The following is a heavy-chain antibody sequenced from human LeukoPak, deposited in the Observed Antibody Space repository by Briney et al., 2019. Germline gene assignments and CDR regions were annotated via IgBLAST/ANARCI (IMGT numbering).Heavy chain of an antibody. CDR3: ARGPGSGDY. J-gene: IGHJ4*02. V-gene: IGHV3-21*01. CDR2: ISSSSSYI. CDR1: GFTFSNYG. Sequence: GRSLRLSCAASGFTFSNYGMHWVRQAPGKGLEWVSSISSSSSYIYYADSVKGRFTISRDNAKNSLYLQMNSLRAEDTAVYYCARGPGSGDYWGQGTLVTVSS.